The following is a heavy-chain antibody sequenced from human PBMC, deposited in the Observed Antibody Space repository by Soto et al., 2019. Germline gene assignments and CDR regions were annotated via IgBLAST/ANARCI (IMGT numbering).Heavy chain of an antibody. CDR2: ITSDGSSK. CDR3: AKEEKLNSDLDY. D-gene: IGHD2-21*01. Sequence: QVQLVESGGRVVQPGRSLRLSCAASGFTFSTYGMHWVRQAPGKGLEWVAIITSDGSSKHYADSVKGRFTISRDNSNNTLYLQMNSLGGEDTAIYYCAKEEKLNSDLDYWGQGTQVTVST. V-gene: IGHV3-30*18. CDR1: GFTFSTYG. J-gene: IGHJ4*02.